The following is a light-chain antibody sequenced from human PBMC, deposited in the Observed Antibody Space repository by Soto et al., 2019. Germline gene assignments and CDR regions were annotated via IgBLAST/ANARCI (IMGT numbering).Light chain of an antibody. J-gene: IGKJ2*01. V-gene: IGKV3-15*01. CDR3: QQSNNWPYT. CDR1: QSVSTN. CDR2: GAS. Sequence: EIVLTQSPGTRSVSPGERANLSCRASQSVSTNLAWFQQKPGQAPRLLIYGASTRATGIPARFSGSGSGKEFTLTINSLKSEDLAVYYCQQSNNWPYTFGQGTKLEV.